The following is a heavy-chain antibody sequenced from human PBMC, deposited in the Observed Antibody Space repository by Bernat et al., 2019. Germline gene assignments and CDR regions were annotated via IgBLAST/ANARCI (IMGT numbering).Heavy chain of an antibody. V-gene: IGHV4-59*01. CDR2: IYYSGST. Sequence: QVQLQESGPGLVKPSETLSLTCTVSGGSISSYYWSWIRQPPGKGLEWIGYIYYSGSTNYNPSLKSRVTISVDTSKNQFSLKLSSVTAADTAVYYCASGVGATAGSAFDIWGQGTMVTVSS. J-gene: IGHJ3*02. D-gene: IGHD1-26*01. CDR3: ASGVGATAGSAFDI. CDR1: GGSISSYY.